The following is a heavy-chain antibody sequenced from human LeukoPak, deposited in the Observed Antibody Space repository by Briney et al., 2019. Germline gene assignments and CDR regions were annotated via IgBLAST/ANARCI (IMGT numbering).Heavy chain of an antibody. V-gene: IGHV1-3*03. CDR3: ARGGYYGSGSYYDY. D-gene: IGHD3-10*01. Sequence: ASVKVSCKASGGTFSSYAISWVREAPGQRHGLLGWLNAGTGSKKYYQEFPGRVTITIDTSNSTAYVYLRSLRSEAIAMDFCARGGYYGSGSYYDYWGQGTGVTVS. CDR2: LNAGTGSK. CDR1: GGTFSSYA. J-gene: IGHJ4*02.